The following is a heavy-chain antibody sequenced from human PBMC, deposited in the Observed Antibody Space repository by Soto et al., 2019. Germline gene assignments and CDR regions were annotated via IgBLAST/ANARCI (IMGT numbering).Heavy chain of an antibody. D-gene: IGHD3-22*01. V-gene: IGHV1-8*01. CDR1: GYTFTSYD. J-gene: IGHJ5*02. CDR3: ARGHLSLYYYDSSGFDP. CDR2: MDPNSGNT. Sequence: GASVKVSCKASGYTFTSYDINCVRQAPGQGLEWMGWMDPNSGNTGYAQKFQGRVTMTRNTSISTAYMELSSLRSEDTAVYYCARGHLSLYYYDSSGFDPWGQGTQV.